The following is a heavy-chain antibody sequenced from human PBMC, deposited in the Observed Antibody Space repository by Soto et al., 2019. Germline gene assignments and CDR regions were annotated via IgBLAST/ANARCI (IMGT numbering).Heavy chain of an antibody. D-gene: IGHD2-15*01. V-gene: IGHV3-30-3*01. CDR1: GFTFNSYA. CDR2: ISYDGSNK. J-gene: IGHJ4*02. CDR3: ARFMGCSGGSCYPYFDY. Sequence: QVQLVESGGGVVQPGRSLRLSCAASGFTFNSYAMHWVRQAPGKGLEWVAVISYDGSNKYYADSVKGRFTISRDNSKNTLYLQLNRLRAEDTAVYYCARFMGCSGGSCYPYFDYCGQGTLVTVSS.